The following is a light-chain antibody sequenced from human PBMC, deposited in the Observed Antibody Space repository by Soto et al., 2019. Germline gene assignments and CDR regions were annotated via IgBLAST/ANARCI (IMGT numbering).Light chain of an antibody. CDR2: QAS. V-gene: IGKV1-5*03. CDR3: QQYNNYWT. CDR1: QSIGSW. Sequence: DSQMTQSPSTLSASVGDRVTITCRASQSIGSWMAWYQQKPGKAPKLLIYQASNLESGVPSRFSGSGSGTEFTLAISSLQPDDFATYYCQQYNNYWTFGQGTKV. J-gene: IGKJ1*01.